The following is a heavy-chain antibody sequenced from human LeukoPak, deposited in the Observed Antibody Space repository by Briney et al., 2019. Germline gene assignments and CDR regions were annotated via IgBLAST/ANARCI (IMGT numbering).Heavy chain of an antibody. CDR1: GFTFSTSW. CDR3: AKGDYFDY. D-gene: IGHD3-16*01. Sequence: QPGGSLRLSXAASGFTFSTSWMSWVRQAPGKGLEWVANIKEDGSEKWYMDSLQGRFTISRDNAKNSLYLQMNSLRAEDTAVFYCAKGDYFDYWGQGTLVTVSS. CDR2: IKEDGSEK. V-gene: IGHV3-7*01. J-gene: IGHJ4*02.